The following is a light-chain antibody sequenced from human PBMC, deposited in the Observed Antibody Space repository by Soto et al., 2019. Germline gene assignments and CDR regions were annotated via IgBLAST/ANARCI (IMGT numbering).Light chain of an antibody. CDR1: SSDVGGYNY. CDR3: SSYTSTSTV. V-gene: IGLV2-14*01. J-gene: IGLJ1*01. Sequence: QSALTQPASVSGSPGQSITISCTGTSSDVGGYNYVSWYQQHPGKAPKLMIYEVSNRPSGVSNRFSGSKSGNTASLTISGLQAEDEADYYCSSYTSTSTVFGTGNKVT. CDR2: EVS.